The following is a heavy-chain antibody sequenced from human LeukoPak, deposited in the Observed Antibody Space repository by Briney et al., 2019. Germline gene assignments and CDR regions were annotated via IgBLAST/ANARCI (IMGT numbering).Heavy chain of an antibody. CDR1: GGSFSGYY. J-gene: IGHJ5*02. D-gene: IGHD6-13*01. CDR2: IYYSGST. CDR3: ASKYSSSWYGWFDP. V-gene: IGHV4-30-4*08. Sequence: SETLSLTCAVYGGSFSGYYWSWIRQPPGKGLEWIGYIYYSGSTYYNPSLKSRVTISVDTSKNQFSLKLSSVTAADTAVYYCASKYSSSWYGWFDPWGQGTLVTVSS.